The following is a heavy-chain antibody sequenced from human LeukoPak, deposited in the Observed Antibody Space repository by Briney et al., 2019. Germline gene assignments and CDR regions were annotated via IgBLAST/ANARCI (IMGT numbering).Heavy chain of an antibody. D-gene: IGHD1-26*01. J-gene: IGHJ4*02. CDR2: IDPKSGGT. V-gene: IGHV1-2*02. Sequence: ASVKVSCKASGYTLTAYYIHWVRQAPGQGLEWMGWIDPKSGGTGYAQKFQGRVNMTRDTSINTAYMELNFLRSDDTAAHFCATGERGGSWWDELHYWGQGTLVTVSS. CDR3: ATGERGGSWWDELHY. CDR1: GYTLTAYY.